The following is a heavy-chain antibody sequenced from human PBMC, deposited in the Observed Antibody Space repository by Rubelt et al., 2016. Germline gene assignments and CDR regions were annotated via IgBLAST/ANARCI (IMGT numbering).Heavy chain of an antibody. V-gene: IGHV1-24*01. CDR2: FDPEDGAT. CDR3: AIRQPDYGDLDFDY. Sequence: QVQLVQSGAEVKKPGASVKVSCKVSGYTLTELSMHWVRQAPGKGLEWMGGFDPEDGATIYAKKFQGRVTMTEETSTDTAYMELSSLRSEDTAVYYCAIRQPDYGDLDFDYWGQGTLVTVSS. J-gene: IGHJ4*02. CDR1: GYTLTELS. D-gene: IGHD4-17*01.